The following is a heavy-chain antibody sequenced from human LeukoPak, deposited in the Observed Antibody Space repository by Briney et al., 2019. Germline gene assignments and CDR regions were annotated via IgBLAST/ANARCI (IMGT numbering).Heavy chain of an antibody. V-gene: IGHV3-23*01. D-gene: IGHD6-19*01. J-gene: IGHJ5*02. CDR2: ISGSGGST. CDR3: AKAMGGFIAVSGAT. CDR1: GFTFSSYG. Sequence: TGGSLRLSCAASGFTFSSYGMSWVRQAPGKGLEWVSAISGSGGSTYYADSVKGRFTISRDNSKNTLYLQVNSLRAEDTAVYYCAKAMGGFIAVSGATWGQGTLVTVSS.